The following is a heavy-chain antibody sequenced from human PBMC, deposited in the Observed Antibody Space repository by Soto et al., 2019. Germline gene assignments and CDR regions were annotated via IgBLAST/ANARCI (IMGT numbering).Heavy chain of an antibody. CDR1: GGSISSSSYY. V-gene: IGHV4-39*01. CDR2: IYYSGST. CDR3: ARRLVVEYYYYYYGMDV. J-gene: IGHJ6*02. D-gene: IGHD2-21*01. Sequence: KPSETLSLTCTVSGGSISSSSYYWGWIRQPPGKGLEWIGSIYYSGSTYYNPSLKSRVTISVDTSKNQFSLKLSSVTAADTAVYYCARRLVVEYYYYYYGMDVWGQGTTVTVSS.